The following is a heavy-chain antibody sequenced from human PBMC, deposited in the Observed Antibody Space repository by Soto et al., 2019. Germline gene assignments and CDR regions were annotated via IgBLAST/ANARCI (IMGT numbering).Heavy chain of an antibody. J-gene: IGHJ4*02. Sequence: RRSVKVSCKASGYSFAGYYIHWVRQAPVQGLEWMGWINPNSGGTNYAQKFQGRVTMTRDTSISTAYMQLSRLRSDDTAVYYCARLTVPLDIVVLPAASYDYWGQGTLVTVSS. D-gene: IGHD2-2*01. CDR1: GYSFAGYY. CDR2: INPNSGGT. V-gene: IGHV1-2*02. CDR3: ARLTVPLDIVVLPAASYDY.